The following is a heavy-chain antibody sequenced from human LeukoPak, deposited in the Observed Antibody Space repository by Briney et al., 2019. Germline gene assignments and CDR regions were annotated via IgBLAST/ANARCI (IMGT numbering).Heavy chain of an antibody. CDR2: ISSSGSTI. Sequence: GGSLRLSCAASGFTFSDYYMSWIRQAPGKGLEWVSYISSSGSTIYYADSVKGRFTISRDNAKNSLYLQMNSLRAEDTAVYYCAKVGGGITMIVVVITGSFNFDYWGQGTLVTVSS. J-gene: IGHJ4*02. V-gene: IGHV3-11*01. CDR3: AKVGGGITMIVVVITGSFNFDY. CDR1: GFTFSDYY. D-gene: IGHD3-22*01.